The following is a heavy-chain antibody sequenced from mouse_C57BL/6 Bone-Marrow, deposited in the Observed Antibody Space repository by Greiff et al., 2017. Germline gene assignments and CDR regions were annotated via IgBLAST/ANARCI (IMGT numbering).Heavy chain of an antibody. J-gene: IGHJ4*01. Sequence: QVQLQQSGAELVKPGASVKMSCKASGYTFTSYWITWVKQRPGQGLEWIGDIYPGSGSTNYNEKFKSKDTLTVDTSSSTAYMQLSSLTSEDSAVYYCASRSYGSSYFYAMDYWGQGTSVTVSS. CDR2: IYPGSGST. D-gene: IGHD1-1*01. V-gene: IGHV1-55*01. CDR3: ASRSYGSSYFYAMDY. CDR1: GYTFTSYW.